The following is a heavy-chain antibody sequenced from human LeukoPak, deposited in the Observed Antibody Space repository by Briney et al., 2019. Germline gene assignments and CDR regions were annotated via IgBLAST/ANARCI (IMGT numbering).Heavy chain of an antibody. CDR3: ARVEMVTITPAFDI. V-gene: IGHV1-2*02. CDR1: GYTFTGYY. CDR2: INPNSGGT. Sequence: ASVKVSCKASGYTFTGYYMHWVRQAPGQGLEWMGWINPNSGGTNYAQKFQGRVTMTRDTSISTAYMELSRLRSDDTAVYYCARVEMVTITPAFDIWGQGTMVTVSS. J-gene: IGHJ3*02. D-gene: IGHD5-24*01.